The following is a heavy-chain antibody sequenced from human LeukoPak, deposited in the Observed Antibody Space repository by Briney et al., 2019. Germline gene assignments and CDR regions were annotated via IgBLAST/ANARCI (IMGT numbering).Heavy chain of an antibody. D-gene: IGHD6-6*01. Sequence: ASVKVSCKASGYTFTGYYMHWVRQAPGQGLQWMGWIHPSHGGTNYAQKFQGRVTMTRDTSLSTAYMGLSRLRLDDTAVYYCARGGYSSSDSDYWGQGTLVTVSS. J-gene: IGHJ4*02. V-gene: IGHV1-2*02. CDR3: ARGGYSSSDSDY. CDR2: IHPSHGGT. CDR1: GYTFTGYY.